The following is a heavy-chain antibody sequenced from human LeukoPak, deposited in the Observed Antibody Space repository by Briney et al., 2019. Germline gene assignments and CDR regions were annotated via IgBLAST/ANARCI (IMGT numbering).Heavy chain of an antibody. Sequence: GGSLRLSCVVSGFTFSSYAMSWVRQAPGKGLEWVSGISGSGGSTYYADSVKGRFTISRDNAKNSLYLQMNSLRAEDTAVYYCASVYGDYAFAAFDIWGQGTMVTVSS. D-gene: IGHD4-17*01. J-gene: IGHJ3*02. V-gene: IGHV3-23*01. CDR3: ASVYGDYAFAAFDI. CDR1: GFTFSSYA. CDR2: ISGSGGST.